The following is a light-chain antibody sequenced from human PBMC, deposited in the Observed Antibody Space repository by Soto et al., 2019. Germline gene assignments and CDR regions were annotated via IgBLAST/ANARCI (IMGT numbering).Light chain of an antibody. Sequence: IQMTQSPSTVSATVGDRVTITCRASQSINSWLAWYQQKPGKAPKLLIYKASTLESGVPSRFSGSGSGTEFTLTISSLQPDDFATYYCQQYNSLWTFGQGTKVDIK. CDR2: KAS. CDR3: QQYNSLWT. V-gene: IGKV1-5*03. J-gene: IGKJ1*01. CDR1: QSINSW.